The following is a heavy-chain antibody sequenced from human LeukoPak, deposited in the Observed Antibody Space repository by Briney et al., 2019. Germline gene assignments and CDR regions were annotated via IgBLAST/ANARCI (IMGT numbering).Heavy chain of an antibody. J-gene: IGHJ6*03. CDR2: ISGSGGST. D-gene: IGHD6-13*01. V-gene: IGHV3-23*01. Sequence: GGSLRLSCAASGFTFSSYGMGWVRQAQGQGLGWVSAISGSGGSTYYADSVKGRFTISRDNSKNTLYLQMNSLRAEDTAVYYCAKDTSSSWFPAYYYYYMDVWGKGTTVTISS. CDR1: GFTFSSYG. CDR3: AKDTSSSWFPAYYYYYMDV.